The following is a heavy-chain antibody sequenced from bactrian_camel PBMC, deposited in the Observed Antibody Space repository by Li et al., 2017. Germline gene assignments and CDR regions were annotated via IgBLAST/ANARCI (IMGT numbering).Heavy chain of an antibody. D-gene: IGHD3*01. CDR1: GDSLSEFR. J-gene: IGHJ4*01. CDR3: ATETDRCLLHRLWYNY. Sequence: QVQLVESGGGSVQPGGSLRLSCAASGDSLSEFRLGWFRQAPGKEREGVSTIDADDVPHYASSVKGRFTISRDNAKGILYLQMNSLKPEDTGIYYCATETDRCLLHRLWYNYWGQGTQVTVS. V-gene: IGHV3S1*01. CDR2: IDADDVP.